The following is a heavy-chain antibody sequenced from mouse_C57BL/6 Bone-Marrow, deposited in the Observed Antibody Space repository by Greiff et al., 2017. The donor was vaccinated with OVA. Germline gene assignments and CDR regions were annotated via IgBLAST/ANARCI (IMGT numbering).Heavy chain of an antibody. Sequence: EVQGVESGAELVRPGASVKLSCTASGFNIKDDYMHWVKQRPEQGLEWIGWIDPENGDTEYASKFQGKATITADTSSNTAYLQLSSLTSEDTAVYYCTTRFYYQGYFDVWGTGTTVTVSS. D-gene: IGHD1-1*01. J-gene: IGHJ1*03. CDR3: TTRFYYQGYFDV. CDR2: IDPENGDT. V-gene: IGHV14-4*01. CDR1: GFNIKDDY.